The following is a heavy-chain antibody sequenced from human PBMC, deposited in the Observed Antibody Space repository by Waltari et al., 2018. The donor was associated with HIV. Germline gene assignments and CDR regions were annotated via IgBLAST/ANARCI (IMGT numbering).Heavy chain of an antibody. CDR1: GGSISSYY. CDR3: ARGGYCSSTSCAPFDY. CDR2: IYYSGST. Sequence: QVQLQESGPGLVKPSETLSLTCTVSGGSISSYYWSWLRQPPGKGLEWIGYIYYSGSTNYNPSLKSRVTISVDTSKNQFSLKLSSVTAADTAVYYCARGGYCSSTSCAPFDYWGQGTLVTVSS. V-gene: IGHV4-59*01. D-gene: IGHD2-2*01. J-gene: IGHJ4*02.